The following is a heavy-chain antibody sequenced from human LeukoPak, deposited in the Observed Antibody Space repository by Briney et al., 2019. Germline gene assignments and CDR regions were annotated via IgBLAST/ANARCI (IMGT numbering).Heavy chain of an antibody. CDR2: IYYSGST. D-gene: IGHD6-13*01. CDR3: ARAALTAAGLEPDFDY. Sequence: PSETLSLTCTVSGGSISSYYWSWIRQPPGKGLEWIGYIYYSGSTNYNPSLKSRVTISVDTSKNQFSLKLSSVTAADTAVYYCARAALTAAGLEPDFDYWGQGTLVTVSS. CDR1: GGSISSYY. J-gene: IGHJ4*02. V-gene: IGHV4-59*01.